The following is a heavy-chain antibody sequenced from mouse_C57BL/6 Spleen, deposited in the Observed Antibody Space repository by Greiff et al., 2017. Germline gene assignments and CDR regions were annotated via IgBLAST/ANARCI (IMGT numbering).Heavy chain of an antibody. CDR2: ISSGSSTI. CDR1: GFTFSDYG. CDR3: ARTFYYDYVWFAY. V-gene: IGHV5-17*01. Sequence: EVHLVESGGGLVKPGGSLKLSCAASGFTFSDYGMHWVRQAPEKGLEWVAYISSGSSTIYYADTVKGRFTISRDNAKNTLFLQMTSLRSEDTAMYYCARTFYYDYVWFAYWGQGTLVTVSA. D-gene: IGHD2-4*01. J-gene: IGHJ3*01.